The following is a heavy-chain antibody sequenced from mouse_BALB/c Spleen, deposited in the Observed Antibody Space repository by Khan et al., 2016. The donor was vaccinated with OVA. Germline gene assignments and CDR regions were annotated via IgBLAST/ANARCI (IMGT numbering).Heavy chain of an antibody. J-gene: IGHJ1*01. Sequence: EVQLQESGPGLVKPSQSLSLTCTVTGYSITGDYAWNCIRQFPGNKLEWMGYITYSDSTSYKPSLKSRITISRDTSKNQFYLQLNSVTTEDTDTYFCGRRSVWGAGTTVTVSS. V-gene: IGHV3-2*02. CDR3: GRRSV. CDR1: GYSITGDYA. CDR2: ITYSDST.